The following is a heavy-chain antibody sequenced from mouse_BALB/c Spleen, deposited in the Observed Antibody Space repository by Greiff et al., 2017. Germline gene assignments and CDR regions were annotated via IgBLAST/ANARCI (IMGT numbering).Heavy chain of an antibody. D-gene: IGHD1-1*01. Sequence: EVKLVESGGGLVKLGGSLKLSCAASGFTFSSYYMSWVRQTPEKRLELVAAINSNGGSTYYPDTVKGRFTISRDNAKNTLYLQMSSLKSEDTALYYCARQDLYYYGSSLDYWGQGTTLTVSS. CDR2: INSNGGST. J-gene: IGHJ2*01. V-gene: IGHV5-6-2*01. CDR3: ARQDLYYYGSSLDY. CDR1: GFTFSSYY.